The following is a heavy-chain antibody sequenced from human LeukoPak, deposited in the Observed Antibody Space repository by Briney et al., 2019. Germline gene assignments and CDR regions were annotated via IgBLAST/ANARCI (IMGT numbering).Heavy chain of an antibody. D-gene: IGHD3-16*01. CDR2: IYYSGST. CDR3: VRGSTLRHYQY. V-gene: IGHV4-39*01. J-gene: IGHJ4*02. Sequence: SETLSLTCTVSGGSISSSTYYWGWIRRPPGKGLEWIGSIYYSGSTYYNPSLKSRVTVSVDTSKNQFSLNLSSVTAADTAVYYCVRGSTLRHYQYWGQGTLVTVSS. CDR1: GGSISSSTYY.